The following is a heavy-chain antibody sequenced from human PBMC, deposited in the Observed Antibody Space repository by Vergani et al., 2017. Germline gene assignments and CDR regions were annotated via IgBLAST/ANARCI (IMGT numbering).Heavy chain of an antibody. J-gene: IGHJ4*02. CDR3: ARSLVAGKGGY. CDR2: ISTTSDTI. CDR1: GFTFSSYS. Sequence: DVHLVESGGDLVQPGGSLRLSCAASGFTFSSYSMNWVRQAPGKGLEWISYISTTSDTIYYAASVRGRFTISRDNDKNSLYLEMNSLRVEDTAVYFCARSLVAGKGGYWGQGARVAVSS. D-gene: IGHD6-19*01. V-gene: IGHV3-48*01.